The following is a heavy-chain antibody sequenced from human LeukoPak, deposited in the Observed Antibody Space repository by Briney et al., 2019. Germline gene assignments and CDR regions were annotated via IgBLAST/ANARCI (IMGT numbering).Heavy chain of an antibody. J-gene: IGHJ5*02. CDR2: IYYSGST. V-gene: IGHV4-30-4*08. CDR3: ARVTVIVVVPAANFYNWFDP. Sequence: SETLSLTCTVSGGSISSGDYYWSWIRQPPGKGLEWIGYIYYSGSTYYNPSLKSRVTISVDTSKNQFSLKLSSVTAADTAVYYCARVTVIVVVPAANFYNWFDPWGQGTLVTVSS. D-gene: IGHD2-2*01. CDR1: GGSISSGDYY.